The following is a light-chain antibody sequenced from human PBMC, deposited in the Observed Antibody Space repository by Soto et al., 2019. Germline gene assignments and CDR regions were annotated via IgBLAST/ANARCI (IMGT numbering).Light chain of an antibody. J-gene: IGKJ1*01. Sequence: DIQMTQSPSSLSASVGDRVTITCRASQSISSWLAWYQQKPGKAPKLLIYDASSLESGVPSTFSGSASGTEFTLTISSLQPDDFATYYCQQYNSYPWTFGQGTKVDIK. CDR1: QSISSW. CDR3: QQYNSYPWT. V-gene: IGKV1-5*01. CDR2: DAS.